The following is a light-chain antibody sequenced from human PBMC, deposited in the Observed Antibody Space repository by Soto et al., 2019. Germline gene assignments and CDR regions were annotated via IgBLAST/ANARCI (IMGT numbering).Light chain of an antibody. CDR3: CSYAGRSTWDVV. V-gene: IGLV2-23*01. J-gene: IGLJ2*01. Sequence: QSVLTQPASVSGSPAQSITISCTGSSSDVGGSGLVSWYQFHPGKAPKLLIFEGIKRPSGVSNRFSGSKSGSTASLTISGLQTEDEADYYCCSYAGRSTWDVVFGGGTKVTVL. CDR2: EGI. CDR1: SSDVGGSGL.